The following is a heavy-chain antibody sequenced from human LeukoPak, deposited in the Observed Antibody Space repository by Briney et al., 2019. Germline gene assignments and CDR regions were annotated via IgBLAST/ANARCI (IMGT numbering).Heavy chain of an antibody. CDR2: IYYSGST. CDR1: GVSISSNNYY. V-gene: IGHV4-39*07. Sequence: SETLSLTCPVSGVSISSNNYYWGWIRQPPGNRLEWIGSIYYSGSTFYNPSLKSRVTISVDSSSHQFSLRLSSVTAADTAVYYCARDRGIMVRYVAIDYWGQGTLVTVSS. D-gene: IGHD3-10*01. J-gene: IGHJ4*02. CDR3: ARDRGIMVRYVAIDY.